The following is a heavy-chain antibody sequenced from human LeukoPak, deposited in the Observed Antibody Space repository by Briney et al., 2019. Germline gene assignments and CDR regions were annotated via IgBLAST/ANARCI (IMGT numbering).Heavy chain of an antibody. CDR2: IYYSGST. CDR3: ARGEYGSGGFDY. V-gene: IGHV4-59*01. D-gene: IGHD3-10*01. CDR1: GVSISSYY. Sequence: SETLSLTCTVSGVSISSYYWSWLRQPPGKGLEGLGYIYYSGSTNYNPSLKSRVTISVDTSKNQFSLKLSSVTAADTAVYYCARGEYGSGGFDYWGQGTLVTVSS. J-gene: IGHJ4*02.